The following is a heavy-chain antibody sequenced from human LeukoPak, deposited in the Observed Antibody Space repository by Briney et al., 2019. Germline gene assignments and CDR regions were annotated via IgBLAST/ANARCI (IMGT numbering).Heavy chain of an antibody. Sequence: SGGSLRLSCAASGFTFSSYGMHWVRQAPGKGLEWVAVISYDGSNKYYADSVKGRFTISRDNSKNTLYLQMNILRAEDTAVYYCAKAPSSSWYSYYYYYYMDVWGKGTTVTVSS. D-gene: IGHD6-13*01. CDR2: ISYDGSNK. CDR1: GFTFSSYG. V-gene: IGHV3-30*18. J-gene: IGHJ6*03. CDR3: AKAPSSSWYSYYYYYYMDV.